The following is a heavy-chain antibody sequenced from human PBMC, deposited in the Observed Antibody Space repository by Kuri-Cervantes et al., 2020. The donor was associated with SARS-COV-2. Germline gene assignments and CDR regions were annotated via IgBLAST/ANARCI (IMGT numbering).Heavy chain of an antibody. J-gene: IGHJ6*02. CDR2: INPNSGDT. D-gene: IGHD2-2*01. CDR3: AADPRDVAVPASRYYYGMDV. CDR1: GYTFTGFY. Sequence: ASVNVSCKASGYTFTGFYMHWVRQAPGQGLELMGWINPNSGDTNYAQNFQGWVTITRDMSTSTAYMELSSLRSEDTAVYYCAADPRDVAVPASRYYYGMDVWGQGTTVTVSS. V-gene: IGHV1-2*04.